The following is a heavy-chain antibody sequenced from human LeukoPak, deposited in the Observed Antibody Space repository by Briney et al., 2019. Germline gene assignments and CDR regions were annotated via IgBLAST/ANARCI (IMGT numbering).Heavy chain of an antibody. V-gene: IGHV3-30*04. CDR1: GFTFSSSA. Sequence: GGSLRLSCAASGFTFSSSAMQWVRQAPGKGLEWVAVISYDGSKKYYADSVKGRFTISRDDSKNTLYLQMNSLRGEDTAVYYCARSRSACTSGWYDYFDYWGRGTLVTVSS. J-gene: IGHJ4*02. CDR3: ARSRSACTSGWYDYFDY. D-gene: IGHD6-19*01. CDR2: ISYDGSKK.